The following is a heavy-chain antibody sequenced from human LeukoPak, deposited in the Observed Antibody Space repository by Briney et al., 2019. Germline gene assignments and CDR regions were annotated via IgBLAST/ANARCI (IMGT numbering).Heavy chain of an antibody. J-gene: IGHJ4*02. V-gene: IGHV1-18*01. CDR3: ARDESSGSYYFDY. Sequence: ASVKVSCKASGYTFSGYGISWVRQAPGQGLEWMAWISVYNGNTKYAQKVQGRVTMTTDTSTSTAYMELRSLRSDDTAVYYCARDESSGSYYFDYWGQGTLVTVSS. CDR1: GYTFSGYG. CDR2: ISVYNGNT. D-gene: IGHD1-26*01.